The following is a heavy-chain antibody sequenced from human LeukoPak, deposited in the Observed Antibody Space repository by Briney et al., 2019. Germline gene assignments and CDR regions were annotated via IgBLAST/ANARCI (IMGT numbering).Heavy chain of an antibody. CDR3: AGDSGYSGYDD. Sequence: SETLSLTCTVSGYSISSGYYWGWIRQPPGKGLEWIGSIYHSGSTYYNPSLKSRVTISVDTSKNQFSLKLSSVTPGDTAVYYCAGDSGYSGYDDWGQGTLVTVSS. D-gene: IGHD5-12*01. J-gene: IGHJ4*02. CDR2: IYHSGST. CDR1: GYSISSGYY. V-gene: IGHV4-38-2*02.